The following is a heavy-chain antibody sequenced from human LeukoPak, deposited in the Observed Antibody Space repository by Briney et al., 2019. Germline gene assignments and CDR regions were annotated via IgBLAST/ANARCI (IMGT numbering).Heavy chain of an antibody. V-gene: IGHV3-9*01. D-gene: IGHD2-2*01. Sequence: GGSLRLSCAASGFTFDDYAMHWVRQAPGKGLEWVSGISWRSGSIVYADSVKGRFTISRDNAKNSLYLQTNSLRPEDTALYYCAKDDVATVGYCTSTTCQGLDYWGQGTLVTVSS. CDR2: ISWRSGSI. J-gene: IGHJ4*02. CDR3: AKDDVATVGYCTSTTCQGLDY. CDR1: GFTFDDYA.